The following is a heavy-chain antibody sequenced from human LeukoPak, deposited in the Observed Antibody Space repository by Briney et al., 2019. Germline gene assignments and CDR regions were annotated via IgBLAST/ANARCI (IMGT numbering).Heavy chain of an antibody. J-gene: IGHJ4*02. CDR2: IKSKTDGGTT. Sequence: PGGSLRLSCAASGFTFSNAWMSWVRQAPGKGLEWVGRIKSKTDGGTTDYAAPVKGRFTISRDDSKNTLYLQMNSLKTEDTAVYYCTTFFYSDAGNDYWGQGTLVTVSS. CDR3: TTFFYSDAGNDY. D-gene: IGHD6-13*01. CDR1: GFTFSNAW. V-gene: IGHV3-15*01.